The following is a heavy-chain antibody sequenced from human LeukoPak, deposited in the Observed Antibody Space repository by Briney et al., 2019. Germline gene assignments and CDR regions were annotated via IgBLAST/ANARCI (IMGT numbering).Heavy chain of an antibody. CDR2: INPNSGGT. Sequence: GASVKVSCKASGYTFTGYYMHWVRQAPGQGLEWMGWINPNSGGTNYAQKFQGRVTMTRDTSISTAYMELSRLRSDDTAVYYCARQHDSYHYYYVDVWGKGTTVTVSS. CDR1: GYTFTGYY. CDR3: ARQHDSYHYYYVDV. D-gene: IGHD6-13*01. V-gene: IGHV1-2*02. J-gene: IGHJ6*03.